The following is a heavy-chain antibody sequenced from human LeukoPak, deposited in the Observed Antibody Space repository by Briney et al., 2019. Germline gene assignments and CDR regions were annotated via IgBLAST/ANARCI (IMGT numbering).Heavy chain of an antibody. Sequence: SGGSLRLSCAASGFTFSSYSMNWVRQAPGKGLEWVSSISSSSSYIYYADSVKGRFTISRDNAKNSLYLQMNSLRAEDTAVYYCARELGYCSSTCCYSGYFQHWGQGTLVTVSS. V-gene: IGHV3-21*01. D-gene: IGHD2-2*01. CDR2: ISSSSSYI. CDR1: GFTFSSYS. CDR3: ARELGYCSSTCCYSGYFQH. J-gene: IGHJ1*01.